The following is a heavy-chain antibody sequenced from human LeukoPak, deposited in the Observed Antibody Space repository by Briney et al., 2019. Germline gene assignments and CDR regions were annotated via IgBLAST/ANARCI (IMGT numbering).Heavy chain of an antibody. CDR2: INSDGSST. CDR3: ARHRNSVAGYYMDV. D-gene: IGHD6-19*01. CDR1: GFTFSSYW. Sequence: PGGSLRLSCAASGFTFSSYWMHWVRQAPGKGLVWVSRINSDGSSTSYADSVKGRFSISRDNAKNTLYLQMNSLRAEDTAVYYCARHRNSVAGYYMDVWGKGTTVTVSS. J-gene: IGHJ6*03. V-gene: IGHV3-74*01.